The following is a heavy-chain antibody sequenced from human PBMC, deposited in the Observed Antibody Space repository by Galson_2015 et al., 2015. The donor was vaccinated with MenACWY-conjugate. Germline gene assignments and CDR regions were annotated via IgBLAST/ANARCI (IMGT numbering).Heavy chain of an antibody. CDR1: GDSASTDRVA. V-gene: IGHV6-1*01. D-gene: IGHD3-3*01. CDR2: AYFRSKRNY. J-gene: IGHJ4*02. Sequence: CAISGDSASTDRVAWNWIRQAPSRGLEWLGRAYFRSKRNYDIAVSVKGRITINLDTSNNQFSLKLNSVTHEDTAVDYFVREGVLVECTGYFDYWGRGTLVTVSS. CDR3: VREGVLVECTGYFDY.